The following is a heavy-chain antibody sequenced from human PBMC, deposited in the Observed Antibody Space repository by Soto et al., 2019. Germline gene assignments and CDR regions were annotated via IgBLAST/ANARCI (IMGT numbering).Heavy chain of an antibody. V-gene: IGHV3-53*02. CDR1: GFNVSSNS. CDR3: ARHVWLES. Sequence: EVQLVETGGGLTQPGGSLRLSCAVSGFNVSSNSMNWVRQAPGKGLEWLSLIHSDANTKYADSVKGRFTISRDSSENKFYLQMNSLRAEDTRVYYCARHVWLESWGQGTLVTVSS. J-gene: IGHJ5*01. CDR2: IHSDANT.